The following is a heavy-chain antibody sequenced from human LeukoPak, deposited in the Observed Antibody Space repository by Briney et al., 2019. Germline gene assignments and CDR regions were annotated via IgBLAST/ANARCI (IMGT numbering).Heavy chain of an antibody. V-gene: IGHV3-30*18. D-gene: IGHD5-18*01. CDR3: AKDHRGYTAMVFGYYFDY. CDR1: GFTFSSYG. J-gene: IGHJ4*02. CDR2: ISYDGSNK. Sequence: PGRSLRLSCAASGFTFSSYGMHWVREAPGKGLGWVAVISYDGSNKYYADSVKGRFTISRDNSKNTLYLQMNSLRAEDTAVYYCAKDHRGYTAMVFGYYFDYWGQGTLVTVSS.